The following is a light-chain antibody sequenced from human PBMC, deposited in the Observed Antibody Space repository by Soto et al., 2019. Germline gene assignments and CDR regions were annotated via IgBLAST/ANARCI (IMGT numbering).Light chain of an antibody. Sequence: DIQMTQSPSSLSASVGDRVTITCRASQSISSYLNWYQEKPGKAPKLLIYAASSLQGGVPSRFSGGGSGTDFTLAISSLQPEDFATYYCQQTYDAPDTFGQGTKLQIK. CDR2: AAS. CDR1: QSISSY. CDR3: QQTYDAPDT. V-gene: IGKV1-39*01. J-gene: IGKJ2*01.